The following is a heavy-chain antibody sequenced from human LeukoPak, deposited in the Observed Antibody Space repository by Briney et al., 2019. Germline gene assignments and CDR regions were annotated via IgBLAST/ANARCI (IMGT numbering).Heavy chain of an antibody. D-gene: IGHD6-13*01. J-gene: IGHJ6*04. CDR3: AREQYSGSWSYYYYGMDV. V-gene: IGHV3-48*03. Sequence: GGSLRLSCAASGFTFSSYEMNWVRQAPGKGLEWVSYISSSGSTIYYADSVKGRFTISRDNAKNSLYLQMNSLRAEDTAVYYCAREQYSGSWSYYYYGMDVWGKGTTATVSS. CDR1: GFTFSSYE. CDR2: ISSSGSTI.